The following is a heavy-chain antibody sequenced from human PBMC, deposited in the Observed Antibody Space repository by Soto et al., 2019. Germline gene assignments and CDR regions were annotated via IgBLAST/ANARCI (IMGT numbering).Heavy chain of an antibody. Sequence: QVQLVESGGGVVQPGRSLRLSCAASGFTFSSYAMHWVRQAPGKGLEWVAVISYDGSNKYYADSVKGRFTISRDNSKNTLYLQMNSLRAEDTAVYYCARGYRHLLHYYYGMDVWGQGTTLTVSS. CDR2: ISYDGSNK. J-gene: IGHJ6*02. CDR1: GFTFSSYA. CDR3: ARGYRHLLHYYYGMDV. V-gene: IGHV3-30-3*01. D-gene: IGHD2-15*01.